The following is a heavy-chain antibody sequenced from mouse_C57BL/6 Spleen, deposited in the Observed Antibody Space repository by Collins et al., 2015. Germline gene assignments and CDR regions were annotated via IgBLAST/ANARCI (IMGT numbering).Heavy chain of an antibody. D-gene: IGHD2-4*01. V-gene: IGHV1S22*01. CDR1: GYTFTSYW. CDR2: IYPGSGST. Sequence: LQQPGSELVRPGASVKPSCKASGYTFTSYWMHWVKQRHGQGLEWIGNIYPGSGSTNYDEKFKSKGTLTVDTSSSTAYMHLSSLTSEDSAVYYCTRGGITKFDYWGQGTTLTVSS. CDR3: TRGGITKFDY. J-gene: IGHJ2*01.